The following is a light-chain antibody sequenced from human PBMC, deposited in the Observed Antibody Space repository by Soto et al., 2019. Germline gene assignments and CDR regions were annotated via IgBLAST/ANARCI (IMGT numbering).Light chain of an antibody. CDR1: QSVSSN. Sequence: EIVMTQSPATLSVSPGERCTLSCRASQSVSSNLAWYQQKPGQSPRLLIYGESTRATGIPARFSGSGSGTDFTLTISSLEPEDFAVYYCQQYGSSGTFGPGTKVEIK. J-gene: IGKJ4*02. V-gene: IGKV3D-15*01. CDR3: QQYGSSGT. CDR2: GES.